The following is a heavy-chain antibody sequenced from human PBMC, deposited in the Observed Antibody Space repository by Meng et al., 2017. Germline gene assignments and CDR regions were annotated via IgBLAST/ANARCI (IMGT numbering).Heavy chain of an antibody. V-gene: IGHV1-69*05. Sequence: QVQRVRSGGEGKKPGSPVKVSCKASGGTFSSYAISWVRQAPGQGLEWMGGIIPIFGTANYAQKFQGRVTITTDESTSTAYMELSSLRSEDTAVYYCASTIAVAGTGWFDPWGQGTLVTVSS. D-gene: IGHD6-19*01. CDR2: IIPIFGTA. CDR1: GGTFSSYA. J-gene: IGHJ5*02. CDR3: ASTIAVAGTGWFDP.